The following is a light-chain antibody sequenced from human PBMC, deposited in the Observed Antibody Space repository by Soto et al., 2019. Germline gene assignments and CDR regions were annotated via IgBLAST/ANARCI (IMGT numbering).Light chain of an antibody. J-gene: IGKJ1*01. Sequence: DIVMTQSPATLSVSPGARATLSCRASQSVSSNLAWYQQKPGQAPRLLIYGASTRATGIPARFSGSGSGTEFTLTISSLQSEDFAVYYCQQYNNWPPEGTFGQGTKV. CDR1: QSVSSN. V-gene: IGKV3-15*01. CDR3: QQYNNWPPEGT. CDR2: GAS.